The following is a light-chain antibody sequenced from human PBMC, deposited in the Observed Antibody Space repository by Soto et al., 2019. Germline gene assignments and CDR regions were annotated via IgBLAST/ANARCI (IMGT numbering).Light chain of an antibody. V-gene: IGKV3-15*01. J-gene: IGKJ1*01. Sequence: EIVMTQSPATLSVSPGERATLSCRASQSVSSNLAWYQQKPGQAPRLLIYGASTRATGIPARFSGSGSGTEFTLTISILQSEDFEVYYCQHYNNWPPWTFGQGTKVEIK. CDR2: GAS. CDR1: QSVSSN. CDR3: QHYNNWPPWT.